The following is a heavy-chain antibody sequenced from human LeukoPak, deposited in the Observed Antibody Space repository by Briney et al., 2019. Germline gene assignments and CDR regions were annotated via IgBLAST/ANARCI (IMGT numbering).Heavy chain of an antibody. J-gene: IGHJ5*02. D-gene: IGHD4-17*01. Sequence: SETLSLTCTVSGGPISSYYWSWIRQPPGKGLEWIGYIYYSGSTNYNPSLKSRVTISVDTSKNQFSLKLSSVTAADTAVYYCARSAYGDYWFDPWGQGTLVTVSS. V-gene: IGHV4-59*01. CDR1: GGPISSYY. CDR3: ARSAYGDYWFDP. CDR2: IYYSGST.